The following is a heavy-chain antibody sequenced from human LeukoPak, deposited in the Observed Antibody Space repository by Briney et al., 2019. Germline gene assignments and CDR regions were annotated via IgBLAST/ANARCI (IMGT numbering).Heavy chain of an antibody. CDR3: ARSFLEWLSLNV. CDR2: IYYSSST. J-gene: IGHJ6*02. V-gene: IGHV4-39*01. CDR1: GCSISSSSYY. D-gene: IGHD3-3*01. Sequence: SSETLSLTCTVSGCSISSSSYYWGWLRQPPGKGLEWIGSIYYSSSTYYNPSLKSRVTISVDTSKNPFYLKLSSVTAADTAVYYCARSFLEWLSLNVWGQGTTVTVSS.